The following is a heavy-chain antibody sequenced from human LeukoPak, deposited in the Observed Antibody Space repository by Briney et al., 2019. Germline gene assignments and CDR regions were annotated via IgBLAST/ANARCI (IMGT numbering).Heavy chain of an antibody. Sequence: ASVNVSCKASVYTFTIYGIICVRQPPGQGREWMGWISAYNGNTNCAQKLQGRVTMATDTSTRTEYMELRSLRSDDTAVYYCERGLADVFDPWGQGTLVTVSS. D-gene: IGHD4-11*01. CDR3: ERGLADVFDP. CDR2: ISAYNGNT. V-gene: IGHV1-18*04. CDR1: VYTFTIYG. J-gene: IGHJ5*02.